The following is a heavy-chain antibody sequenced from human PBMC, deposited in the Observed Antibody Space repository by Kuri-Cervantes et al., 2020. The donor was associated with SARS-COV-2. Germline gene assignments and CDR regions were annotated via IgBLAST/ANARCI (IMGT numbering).Heavy chain of an antibody. D-gene: IGHD2-2*01. CDR2: TRNKANSYTT. CDR1: GFTFSSYA. Sequence: GGSLRLSCAASGFTFSSYAMSWVRQAPGKGLEWVGRTRNKANSYTTEYAASVKGRFTNSRDDSKNSLYLQMNSLKTEDTAVYYCARETCSSTSCYYFDYWGQGTLVTVSS. CDR3: ARETCSSTSCYYFDY. V-gene: IGHV3-72*01. J-gene: IGHJ4*02.